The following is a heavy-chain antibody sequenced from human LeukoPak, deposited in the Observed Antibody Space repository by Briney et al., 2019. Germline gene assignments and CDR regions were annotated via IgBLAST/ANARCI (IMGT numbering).Heavy chain of an antibody. J-gene: IGHJ6*02. V-gene: IGHV1-69*04. CDR1: GGTFSSSA. CDR2: IITVLSIA. CDR3: AKDQGLTAPPPYGLDV. Sequence: SVKVSCKTSGGTFSSSAITWVRQAPGQGLEWMGRIITVLSIATSTRKFQGRVTTSADTSSSTVYMELSSLRSEETAIYYCAKDQGLTAPPPYGLDVWGQGTTAIVSS. D-gene: IGHD5-18*01.